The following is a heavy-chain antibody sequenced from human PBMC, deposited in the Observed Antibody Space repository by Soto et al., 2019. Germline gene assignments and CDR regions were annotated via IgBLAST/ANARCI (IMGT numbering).Heavy chain of an antibody. CDR2: TFYMSRWLN. D-gene: IGHD1-1*01. Sequence: QVQLQQSGPGLVKHSQTLSLTCDISGDSVSSSRAAWNWLRQSPSIGLEWLGRTFYMSRWLNDYALSVRGRITINPDTSKNQFSLQLNSVTPEDTAVYYCARGLDTKTDTSDWFHPWGQGTLVTVSS. CDR1: GDSVSSSRAA. J-gene: IGHJ5*02. CDR3: ARGLDTKTDTSDWFHP. V-gene: IGHV6-1*01.